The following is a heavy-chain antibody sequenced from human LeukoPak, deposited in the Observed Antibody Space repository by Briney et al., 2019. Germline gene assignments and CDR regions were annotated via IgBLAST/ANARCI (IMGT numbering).Heavy chain of an antibody. CDR1: GFTFSSYA. Sequence: GGSLRLSCAASGFTFSSYAMHWVRQAPGKGLEWVAVISYDGSNKYYADSVKGRFTISRDNSKNTLYLQMNSLRAEDTAVYYCARAPVSYDSSGYYYYYYGMDVWGQGTTVTVSS. D-gene: IGHD3-22*01. J-gene: IGHJ6*02. CDR2: ISYDGSNK. V-gene: IGHV3-30*04. CDR3: ARAPVSYDSSGYYYYYYGMDV.